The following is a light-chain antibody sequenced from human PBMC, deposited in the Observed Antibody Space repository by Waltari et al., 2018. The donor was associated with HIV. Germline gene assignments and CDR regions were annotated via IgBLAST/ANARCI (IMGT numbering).Light chain of an antibody. Sequence: DIVMTQSPDSLAVSLGERATINCKSSQGVLYSSDNKNYLAWYQQKSGQPPKLLIYWATIRESGVPDRFSGSWSGTDFTLTVSSLQAEDVATYYCQQYYSNPLTFGGGTKVEIK. J-gene: IGKJ4*01. CDR2: WAT. CDR3: QQYYSNPLT. V-gene: IGKV4-1*01. CDR1: QGVLYSSDNKNY.